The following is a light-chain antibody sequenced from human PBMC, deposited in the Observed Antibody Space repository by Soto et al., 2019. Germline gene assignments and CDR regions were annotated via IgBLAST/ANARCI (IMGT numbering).Light chain of an antibody. CDR2: GNI. V-gene: IGLV1-40*01. J-gene: IGLJ1*01. CDR1: SSNIGAGYD. Sequence: QSVLTHPRSVCWAPGHRVTISCTGSSSNIGAGYDVHWYQQRPGTAPKLLIFGNINRPSGVPDRFSGSKSGTSASLAITGLQAEDEGDYYCQSYDSTLSDRYVFGTGTKVTXL. CDR3: QSYDSTLSDRYV.